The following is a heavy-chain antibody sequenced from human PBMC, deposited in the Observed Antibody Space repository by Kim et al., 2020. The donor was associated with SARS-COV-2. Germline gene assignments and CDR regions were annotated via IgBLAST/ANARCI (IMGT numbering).Heavy chain of an antibody. V-gene: IGHV3-48*02. D-gene: IGHD2-2*02. CDR3: ARDGYKRFDF. J-gene: IGHJ4*02. Sequence: IQHPGAVKSRFTISRDNARNSLDLQMNSLGDGDTAVYYCARDGYKRFDFWGQGTLVTVPS. CDR2: I.